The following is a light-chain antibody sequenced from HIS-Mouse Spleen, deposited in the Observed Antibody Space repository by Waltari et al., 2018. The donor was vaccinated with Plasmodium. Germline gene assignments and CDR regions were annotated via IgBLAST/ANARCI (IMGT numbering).Light chain of an antibody. J-gene: IGLJ2*01. Sequence: QSALTQPRSVSGSPGQSVTISCTGTRSDVGVYNFFSWYQQHPGKAPQLMIYDVSKRPSGVPDRFSGSKSGNTASLTISVLQAEDEADYYCCSYAGSYTLVFGGGTKLTVL. CDR1: RSDVGVYNF. CDR2: DVS. CDR3: CSYAGSYTLV. V-gene: IGLV2-11*01.